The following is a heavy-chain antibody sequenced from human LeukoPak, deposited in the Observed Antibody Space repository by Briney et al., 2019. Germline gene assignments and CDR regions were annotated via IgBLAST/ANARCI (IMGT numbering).Heavy chain of an antibody. D-gene: IGHD6-6*01. CDR1: GDSINNYY. J-gene: IGHJ4*02. CDR3: AGQTIAARHRGYYFDY. CDR2: MYYNGSP. Sequence: SETLSLTCTVSGDSINNYYWSWIRQPPGKGLEWIGYMYYNGSPNYNPSLKSRVTISVDRSKKQFSLRLTSVTAADTAVYYCAGQTIAARHRGYYFDYWGQGTLVTVSS. V-gene: IGHV4-59*03.